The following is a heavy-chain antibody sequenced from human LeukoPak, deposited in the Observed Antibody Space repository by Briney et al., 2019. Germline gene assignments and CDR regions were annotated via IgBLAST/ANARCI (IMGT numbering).Heavy chain of an antibody. Sequence: SETLSLTCTVSGGSISSSSYYWGWIRQPPGKGLEWIGYIYYNGSTNYNPSLKSRVTISVDTSKNQFSLKLSSVTAADTAVYYCARGDSMIVVRYWGQGTLVTVSS. CDR3: ARGDSMIVVRY. J-gene: IGHJ4*02. V-gene: IGHV4-61*05. CDR2: IYYNGST. D-gene: IGHD3-22*01. CDR1: GGSISSSSYY.